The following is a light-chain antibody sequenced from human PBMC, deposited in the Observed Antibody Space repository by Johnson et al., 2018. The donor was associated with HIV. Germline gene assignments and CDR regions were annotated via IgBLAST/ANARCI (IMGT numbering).Light chain of an antibody. J-gene: IGLJ1*01. CDR2: ENN. CDR3: GTWDSSLSAGV. Sequence: QSVLTQPPSVSAAPGQKVTISCSGTSSNIRNNYVSWYQQLPGTAPKLLIYENNKRPSGIPDRFSASKSGTSATLGITGLQTGDEADYYCGTWDSSLSAGVFGTGTKVTVL. CDR1: SSNIRNNY. V-gene: IGLV1-51*02.